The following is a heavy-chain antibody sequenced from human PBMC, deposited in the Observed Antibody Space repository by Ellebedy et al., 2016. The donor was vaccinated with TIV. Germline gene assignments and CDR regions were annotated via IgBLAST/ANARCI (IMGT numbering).Heavy chain of an antibody. D-gene: IGHD6-19*01. CDR3: ARSILSTLTSGWYRPMDV. J-gene: IGHJ6*02. CDR1: GGSISSSGYY. V-gene: IGHV4-39*01. CDR2: IYDSGRS. Sequence: SETLSLXCTVSGGSISSSGYYWGWIRQPPGKGLEWIGSIYDSGRSHYNPSLKSRVTISVDTSKNQFSLRLSSVTAADTAVYYCARSILSTLTSGWYRPMDVWGQGTTVTVSS.